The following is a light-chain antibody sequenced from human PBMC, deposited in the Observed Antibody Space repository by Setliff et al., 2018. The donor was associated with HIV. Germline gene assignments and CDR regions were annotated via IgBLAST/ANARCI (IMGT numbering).Light chain of an antibody. V-gene: IGLV2-14*01. CDR1: SSDVGGFNY. Sequence: QSALTQPASVSGSPGQSITISCTGTSSDVGGFNYVSWYQHHPGKAPKLMIYEVSNRPSGVSNRFSGSKSGNTASLTISGLQAEDEADYYCTSYSSRSTPYVFETGTKVTVL. CDR2: EVS. CDR3: TSYSSRSTPYV. J-gene: IGLJ1*01.